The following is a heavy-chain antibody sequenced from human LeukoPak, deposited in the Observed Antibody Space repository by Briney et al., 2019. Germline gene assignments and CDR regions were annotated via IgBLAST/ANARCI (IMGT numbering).Heavy chain of an antibody. CDR2: ISSSSSYI. CDR1: GFTFSSYS. D-gene: IGHD1-1*01. V-gene: IGHV3-21*01. CDR3: ARDLPWNYNMDV. Sequence: GGSLRLSCAASGFTFSSYSMNWVRQAPGKGLEWVSSISSSSSYIYYADSVKGRFTISRDNAKNSLYLQMNSLRAEDTAVYYCARDLPWNYNMDVWGKGTTVTVSS. J-gene: IGHJ6*03.